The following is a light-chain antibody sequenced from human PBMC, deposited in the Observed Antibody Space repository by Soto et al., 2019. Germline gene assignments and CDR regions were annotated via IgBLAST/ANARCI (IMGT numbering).Light chain of an antibody. V-gene: IGLV2-14*01. J-gene: IGLJ2*01. CDR1: SSDVGGYNY. CDR2: EVS. CDR3: SSYTDTTLVV. Sequence: QSALTQPASVSGSPGQSITISCTGTSSDVGGYNYVSWYQHHPGKAPKLIIYEVSDRPSGVSDRFSGSKSGNTASLTISGLQAEDEADYYCSSYTDTTLVVFGGGTKLTVL.